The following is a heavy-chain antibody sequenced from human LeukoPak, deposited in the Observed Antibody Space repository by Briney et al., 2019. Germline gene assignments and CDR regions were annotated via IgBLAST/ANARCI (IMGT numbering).Heavy chain of an antibody. CDR2: IKQDGSEK. Sequence: GSLLLSCVVSTFTISDYWMSWVRQAPGKGLEWVANIKQDGSEKYYVDSVKGRFTISRDNAKNSLYLQMNSLRVEDTAVYYCAKNRLALNNWGQGTLVTVSS. CDR1: TFTISDYW. V-gene: IGHV3-7*03. CDR3: AKNRLALNN. J-gene: IGHJ4*02.